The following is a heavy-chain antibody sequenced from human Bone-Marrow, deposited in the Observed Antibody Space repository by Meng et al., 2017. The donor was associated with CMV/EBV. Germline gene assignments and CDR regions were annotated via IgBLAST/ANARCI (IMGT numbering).Heavy chain of an antibody. CDR1: GFIFSNYA. D-gene: IGHD2-2*01. CDR2: ISGSRDNT. CDR3: AKWKPGDFVVPAAITGYYGMDV. Sequence: GGSLRLSCAASGFIFSNYAMSWVRQAPGKGLEWVSVISGSRDNTYYADSVKGRFTISRDNSKNTLYLQMNSLRAEDTAVYYCAKWKPGDFVVPAAITGYYGMDVWGQGPTVTVPS. V-gene: IGHV3-23*01. J-gene: IGHJ6*02.